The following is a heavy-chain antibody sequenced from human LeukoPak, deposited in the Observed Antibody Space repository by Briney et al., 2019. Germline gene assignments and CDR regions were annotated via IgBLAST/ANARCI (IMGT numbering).Heavy chain of an antibody. V-gene: IGHV4-59*08. D-gene: IGHD3-3*01. CDR3: GRAKEERVFLSGFDI. J-gene: IGHJ3*02. CDR2: IYYSGST. CDR1: CSSISSYY. Sequence: SETLSLTCSVSCSSISSYYGSWIRQPPGKALECIGYIYYSGSTNYNPSLKGQVTISVDKSKNQFSLKLSSVTAADTAVYYCGRAKEERVFLSGFDIWGQGTMVTVSS.